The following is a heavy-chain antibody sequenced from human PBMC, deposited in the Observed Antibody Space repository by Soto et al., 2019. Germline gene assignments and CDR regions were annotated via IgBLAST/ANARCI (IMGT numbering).Heavy chain of an antibody. J-gene: IGHJ6*02. Sequence: HPGGSLRLSCAASGFTFSSYAMHWVRQAPGKGLEWVSVISYDGSNKYYADFVKGRFTISRDNSKNTLYLQMNSLRAEDTAVYYCARDVFGFQATTVVIQPGGMDVWGQGTTVTVSS. CDR1: GFTFSSYA. V-gene: IGHV3-30-3*01. CDR2: ISYDGSNK. CDR3: ARDVFGFQATTVVIQPGGMDV. D-gene: IGHD4-17*01.